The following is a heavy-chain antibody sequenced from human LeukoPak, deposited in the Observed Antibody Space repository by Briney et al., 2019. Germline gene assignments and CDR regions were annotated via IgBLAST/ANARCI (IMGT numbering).Heavy chain of an antibody. CDR2: IKQDGTEK. V-gene: IGHV3-7*01. J-gene: IGHJ5*01. CDR3: VRDWDHFDFDS. Sequence: GGSLRLSCAASGFTFNSYWMSWVRQAPGKGLEWVANIKQDGTEKYYVDSVKGRFTISRDNAKNTLYLQMKSLRAEDTAVYYCVRDWDHFDFDSWGLGTLVTVSS. D-gene: IGHD3-9*01. CDR1: GFTFNSYW.